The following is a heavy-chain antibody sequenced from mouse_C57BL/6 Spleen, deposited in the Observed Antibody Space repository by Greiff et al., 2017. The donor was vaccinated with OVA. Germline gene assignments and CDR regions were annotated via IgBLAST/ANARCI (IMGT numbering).Heavy chain of an antibody. V-gene: IGHV1-82*01. J-gene: IGHJ2*01. D-gene: IGHD2-3*01. CDR1: GYAFSSSW. Sequence: QVQLKESGPELVKPGASVKISCKASGYAFSSSWMNWVKQRPGKGLEWIGRIYPGDGDTNYNGKFKGKATLTADKSSSTAYMQLSSLTSEDSAVYFCASYDGYSKEDYWGQGTTRTVSS. CDR2: IYPGDGDT. CDR3: ASYDGYSKEDY.